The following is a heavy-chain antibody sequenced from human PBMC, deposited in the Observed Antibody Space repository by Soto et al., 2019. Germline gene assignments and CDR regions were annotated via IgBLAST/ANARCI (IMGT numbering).Heavy chain of an antibody. J-gene: IGHJ4*02. Sequence: QVQLQESGPGLVKPSQTLSLTCTVSGGSISSGNYYWSWIRQPPGKGLEWIGFISYSGSTYYNASLKSRFTISVDPSKNQVSMSLSCVTAADTAVYYCATMGTPATGLYYFDYWGQGTLVTVSS. V-gene: IGHV4-30-4*01. CDR2: ISYSGST. CDR1: GGSISSGNYY. CDR3: ATMGTPATGLYYFDY. D-gene: IGHD1-7*01.